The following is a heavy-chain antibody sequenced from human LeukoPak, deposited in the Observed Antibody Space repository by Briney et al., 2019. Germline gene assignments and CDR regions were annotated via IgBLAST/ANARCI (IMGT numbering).Heavy chain of an antibody. J-gene: IGHJ4*02. CDR2: IRYDGSNK. CDR3: ARDRYSSR. CDR1: GFIFSSYG. V-gene: IGHV3-30*02. D-gene: IGHD6-19*01. Sequence: RGSLRLSCAASGFIFSSYGMHWVRQAPGKGLEWVAFIRYDGSNKYYADSVKGRFTISRDNAKNSLYLQMNSLRAEDTAVYYCARDRYSSRWGQGTLVTVSS.